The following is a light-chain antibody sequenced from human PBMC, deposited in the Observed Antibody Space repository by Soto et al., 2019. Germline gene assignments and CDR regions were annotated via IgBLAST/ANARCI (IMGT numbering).Light chain of an antibody. Sequence: EIVMTLFPATLSVSPGERSTLSCMASQSVSSNLAWYQQKPGQAPRLLLYGASTRATGIPARFSGSGSGTEFTLTISILQSEDFAVYYCQQYNNGTPITFGQGTRLEIK. CDR3: QQYNNGTPIT. CDR1: QSVSSN. CDR2: GAS. V-gene: IGKV3-15*01. J-gene: IGKJ5*01.